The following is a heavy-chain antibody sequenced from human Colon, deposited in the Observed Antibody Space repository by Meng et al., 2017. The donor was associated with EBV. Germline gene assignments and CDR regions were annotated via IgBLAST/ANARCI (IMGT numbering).Heavy chain of an antibody. J-gene: IGHJ5*02. CDR2: IYYSGST. CDR1: GGSISSGDYY. V-gene: IGHV4-30-4*01. D-gene: IGHD4-17*01. CDR3: ARDRKHYGERGWFDP. Sequence: QVQVQESGPGLVQPSQTLSLTCTVSGGSISSGDYYWSWIRQPPGKGLEWIGYIYYSGSTYSNASLKSRVTISIDRSKNQFSLKLSSVTAADTAVYYCARDRKHYGERGWFDPWGQGTLVTVSS.